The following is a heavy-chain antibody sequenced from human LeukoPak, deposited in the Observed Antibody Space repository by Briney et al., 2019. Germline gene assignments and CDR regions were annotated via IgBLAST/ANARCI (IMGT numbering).Heavy chain of an antibody. V-gene: IGHV3-23*01. D-gene: IGHD3-22*01. J-gene: IGHJ4*02. CDR2: ISGDTIYT. CDR3: AKARGYFGNSGYRTFDY. CDR1: GFTFSTYG. Sequence: PGGSLRLSCAASGFTFSTYGLAWVRQAPGEGLEWVSIISGDTIYTYYADSVKGRFTISRDNSRNTIYLQMNSLRAEDTAVYYCAKARGYFGNSGYRTFDYWGQGALVTVSS.